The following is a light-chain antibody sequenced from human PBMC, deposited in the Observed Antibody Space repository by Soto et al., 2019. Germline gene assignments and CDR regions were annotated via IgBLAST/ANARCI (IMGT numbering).Light chain of an antibody. CDR3: QQYSTYWT. CDR1: QTISNW. J-gene: IGKJ1*01. CDR2: QAS. Sequence: GDRVTITCRASQTISNWLAWYQVKPGKAPRLLMYQASSLKSGVPSRFSGSKSGTEFTLTISSLQPDDFATYYCQQYSTYWTFGQGTKVDIK. V-gene: IGKV1-5*03.